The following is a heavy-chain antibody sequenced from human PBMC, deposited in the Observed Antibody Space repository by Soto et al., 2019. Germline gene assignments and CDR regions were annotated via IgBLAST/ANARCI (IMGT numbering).Heavy chain of an antibody. J-gene: IGHJ3*02. V-gene: IGHV3-7*03. D-gene: IGHD3-9*01. CDR1: GFTFSSYW. CDR3: ARGGTGYYDVDAFDI. CDR2: IKQDGSEK. Sequence: EVQLVESGGGLVQPGGSLRLSCAASGFTFSSYWMTWVRQAPGKGLEWVANIKQDGSEKYYVDSVKGRFTISRDNAKNSLFLQMNSLRAEDTAVYYRARGGTGYYDVDAFDISGRGTMVTVSS.